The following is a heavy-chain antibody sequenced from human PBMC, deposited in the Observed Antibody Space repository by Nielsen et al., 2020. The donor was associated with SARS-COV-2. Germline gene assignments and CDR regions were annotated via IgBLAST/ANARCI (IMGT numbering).Heavy chain of an antibody. CDR1: GYTFAGYY. CDR3: ARDRGSSWSNHFDP. J-gene: IGHJ5*02. V-gene: IGHV1-2*02. Sequence: ASVKVSCKASGYTFAGYYLHWVRRVPGQGLEWMGWINPTSGDPHYAQKFQGRVTMSRDTSISTAYMEMDRLTFDDTAVHYCARDRGSSWSNHFDPWGQGTQVTVSS. D-gene: IGHD6-13*01. CDR2: INPTSGDP.